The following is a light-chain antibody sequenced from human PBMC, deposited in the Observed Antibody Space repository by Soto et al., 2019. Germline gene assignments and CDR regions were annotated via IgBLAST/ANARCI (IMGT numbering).Light chain of an antibody. J-gene: IGKJ1*01. V-gene: IGKV3-15*01. Sequence: ETGMTQSPATLSVSPGERATLSCRASQSVNSNLAWYQQKLCQAPRVLIYGASTRATGIPDRFSGSGSGTEFILTISISQSEYFLVYYGQEYQTWQWTFGQEPKVEIK. CDR2: GAS. CDR1: QSVNSN. CDR3: QEYQTWQWT.